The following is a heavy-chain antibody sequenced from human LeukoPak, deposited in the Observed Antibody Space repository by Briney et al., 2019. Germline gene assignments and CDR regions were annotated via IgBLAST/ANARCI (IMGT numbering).Heavy chain of an antibody. Sequence: SETLSLTCTVSGGSISSYYWSWVRQPPGKGLEWIGYIYYSGCTNYNPSLKSRVTISVDTSKNQFSLKLSSVTAADTAVYYCARERYQKAPDYWGQGTLVTVSS. CDR1: GGSISSYY. CDR3: ARERYQKAPDY. CDR2: IYYSGCT. V-gene: IGHV4-59*01. J-gene: IGHJ4*02. D-gene: IGHD2-2*01.